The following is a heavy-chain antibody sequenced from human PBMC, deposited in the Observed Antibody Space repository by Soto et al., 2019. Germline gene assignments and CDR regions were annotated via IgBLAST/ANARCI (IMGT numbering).Heavy chain of an antibody. Sequence: PSETLSLTCTVSGGSISSYYWSWIRQPAGKGLEWIGRIYTSGSTNYNPSLKSRVTMSVDTSKNQFSLKLSSVTAADTAVYYCARDHSVRRYCSGGSCYNWFAPWGKGTQVTVSS. J-gene: IGHJ5*02. CDR2: IYTSGST. CDR3: ARDHSVRRYCSGGSCYNWFAP. D-gene: IGHD2-15*01. V-gene: IGHV4-4*07. CDR1: GGSISSYY.